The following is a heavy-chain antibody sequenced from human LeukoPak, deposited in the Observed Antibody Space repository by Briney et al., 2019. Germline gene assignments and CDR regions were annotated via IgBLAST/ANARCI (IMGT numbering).Heavy chain of an antibody. D-gene: IGHD6-6*01. CDR1: GFTFSSYS. CDR3: ARYSSSSPFDY. J-gene: IGHJ4*02. Sequence: GGSLRLSCAASGFTFSSYSMNWVRQAPGKGLEWVSSISSSYIYYADSVKGRFTISRDNAKNSLYLQMNSLRAEDTAVYYCARYSSSSPFDYWGQGTLVTVSS. V-gene: IGHV3-21*01. CDR2: ISSSYI.